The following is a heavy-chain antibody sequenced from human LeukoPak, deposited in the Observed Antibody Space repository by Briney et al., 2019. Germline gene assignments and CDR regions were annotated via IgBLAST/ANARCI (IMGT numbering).Heavy chain of an antibody. D-gene: IGHD5-12*01. CDR2: IKHDGSEN. CDR3: ARDRYSGFETHFDY. CDR1: GFTFSDYW. J-gene: IGHJ4*02. V-gene: IGHV3-7*01. Sequence: GGSLRLSCAASGFTFSDYWMSWVRQAPGQGLEWVANIKHDGSENYYVDSVKGRFTISRDNARNSLYLQMNSLRAEDTAVYYCARDRYSGFETHFDYWGQGTQVTVSS.